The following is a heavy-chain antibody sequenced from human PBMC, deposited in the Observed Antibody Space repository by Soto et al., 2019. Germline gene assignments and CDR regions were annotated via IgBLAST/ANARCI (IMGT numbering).Heavy chain of an antibody. Sequence: PGESLKISCKGSGYSFTSYWISWVRQMPGKGLEWMGRIDPSDSYTNYSPSFQGHVTISADKSISTAYLQWSSLKASDTAMYYCARQRCSGGSCFYYYGMDVRRQGTTVTVSS. D-gene: IGHD2-15*01. CDR2: IDPSDSYT. J-gene: IGHJ6*02. CDR1: GYSFTSYW. CDR3: ARQRCSGGSCFYYYGMDV. V-gene: IGHV5-10-1*01.